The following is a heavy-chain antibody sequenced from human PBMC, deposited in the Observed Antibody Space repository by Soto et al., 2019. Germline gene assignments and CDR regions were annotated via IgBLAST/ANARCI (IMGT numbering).Heavy chain of an antibody. J-gene: IGHJ5*02. CDR2: IYHSGST. D-gene: IGHD6-25*01. CDR1: GGSISSGGYS. Sequence: SETLSLTCAVSGGSISSGGYSWSWIRQPPGKGLEWIGYIYHSGSTYYNPSLKSRVTISVDRSKNQFSLKLSSVTAAETAVYYCARGRPRRRLWFGPCGQVTLVTV. CDR3: ARGRPRRRLWFGP. V-gene: IGHV4-30-2*01.